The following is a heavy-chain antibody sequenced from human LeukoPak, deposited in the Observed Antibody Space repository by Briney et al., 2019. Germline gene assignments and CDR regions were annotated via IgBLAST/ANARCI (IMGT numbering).Heavy chain of an antibody. CDR2: ISGSGGST. D-gene: IGHD2-8*02. Sequence: PGGSLRLSCAASGFTFSSYAMSWVRQAPGKGLEWVSAISGSGGSTYYADSVKGRFTISRDNAKNTLYLQMNSLRAEDAAVYYCTRVQTGRSGLMDVWGRGTTVTVS. CDR3: TRVQTGRSGLMDV. CDR1: GFTFSSYA. J-gene: IGHJ6*02. V-gene: IGHV3-23*01.